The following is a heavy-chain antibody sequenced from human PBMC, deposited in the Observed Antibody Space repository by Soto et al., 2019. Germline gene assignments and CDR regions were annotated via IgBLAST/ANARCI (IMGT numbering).Heavy chain of an antibody. V-gene: IGHV1-2*04. J-gene: IGHJ3*02. Sequence: ASVKVSCKASGYTFTGYYMHWVRQAPGQGLEWMGWINPNSGGTNYAQKFQGWVTMTRDTSISTAYMELSRLRSDDTAVYYCARGYYDSSGYSHDDAFYIWGHGTMVPVSS. D-gene: IGHD3-22*01. CDR3: ARGYYDSSGYSHDDAFYI. CDR1: GYTFTGYY. CDR2: INPNSGGT.